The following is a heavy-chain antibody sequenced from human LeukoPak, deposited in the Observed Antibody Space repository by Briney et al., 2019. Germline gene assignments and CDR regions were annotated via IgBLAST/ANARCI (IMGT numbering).Heavy chain of an antibody. Sequence: PGGSLRLSCAASGFTFSSYWMSWVRQAPGKGLEWVANIKQDGSEKYYVDSVKGRFTISRDNAKNSLYLQMNSLRAEDTAVYYCARVGPATVVSPFDYWGQGTLVTVSS. CDR3: ARVGPATVVSPFDY. J-gene: IGHJ4*02. CDR1: GFTFSSYW. D-gene: IGHD4-23*01. CDR2: IKQDGSEK. V-gene: IGHV3-7*01.